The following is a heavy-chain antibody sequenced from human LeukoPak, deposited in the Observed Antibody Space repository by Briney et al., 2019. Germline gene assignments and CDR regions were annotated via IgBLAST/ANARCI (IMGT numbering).Heavy chain of an antibody. J-gene: IGHJ4*02. Sequence: EASVKVSCKASGGTFSSYAISWVRQAPEQGPEWMGGIIPIFGTANYAQKFQGRVTITADESTSTAYMELSSLRSEDTAVYYCARDNQYSYGPGPFDYWGQGTLVTVSS. CDR3: ARDNQYSYGPGPFDY. D-gene: IGHD5-18*01. CDR1: GGTFSSYA. V-gene: IGHV1-69*13. CDR2: IIPIFGTA.